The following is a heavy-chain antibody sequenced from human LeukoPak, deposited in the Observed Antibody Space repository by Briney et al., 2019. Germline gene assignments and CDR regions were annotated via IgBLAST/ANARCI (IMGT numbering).Heavy chain of an antibody. J-gene: IGHJ5*02. Sequence: PGGSLRLSCTVSGFTVSSNSMSWVRQAPGKGLEWVSFIYSDNTHYSDSVKGRFTISRDNSKNTLYLQMNSLRAEDTAIYYCAKKYSTGLDPWGQGTLVTVSS. D-gene: IGHD1-26*01. V-gene: IGHV3-53*01. CDR1: GFTVSSNS. CDR3: AKKYSTGLDP. CDR2: IYSDNT.